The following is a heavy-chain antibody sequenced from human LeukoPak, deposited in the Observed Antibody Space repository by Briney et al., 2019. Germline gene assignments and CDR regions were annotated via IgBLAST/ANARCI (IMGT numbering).Heavy chain of an antibody. J-gene: IGHJ4*02. CDR1: GFTFSSYS. CDR2: ISGSGSTM. D-gene: IGHD4-17*01. CDR3: TGSRPTATMYFDS. V-gene: IGHV3-48*02. Sequence: GGSLRLSCAASGFTFSSYSMNWVRQAPGKGLEWVSYISGSGSTMYNADSAKGRFTISRDSAKNSVYLQMHSLSDADTAVYYCTGSRPTATMYFDSWGQGALVIVSS.